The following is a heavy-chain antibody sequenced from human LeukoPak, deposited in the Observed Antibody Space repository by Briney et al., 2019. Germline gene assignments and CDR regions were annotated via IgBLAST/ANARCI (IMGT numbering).Heavy chain of an antibody. CDR3: ARGDRVVPAAMSFDY. D-gene: IGHD2-2*01. Sequence: SQTLSLTCTVSGGSISSYYWSWIRQPAGKGLEWIGRIYTSGSTNYNPSLKSRVTMSVDTSKNQFSLKLSSVTAADTAVYYCARGDRVVPAAMSFDYWGQGTLVTVSS. V-gene: IGHV4-4*07. CDR2: IYTSGST. J-gene: IGHJ4*02. CDR1: GGSISSYY.